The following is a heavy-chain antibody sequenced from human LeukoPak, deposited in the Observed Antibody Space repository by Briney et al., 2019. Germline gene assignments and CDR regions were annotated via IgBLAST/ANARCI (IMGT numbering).Heavy chain of an antibody. D-gene: IGHD2/OR15-2a*01. V-gene: IGHV1-8*01. Sequence: ASATVSCKASGYTFTGYGIHWVRQASGHGLEWLGWINPFTGNTDYIEKLQGRVTMTVNTSITTAFMELRSPRSEDTAVYYCARGFLGRNPVYWGQGTLVTVSS. J-gene: IGHJ4*02. CDR3: ARGFLGRNPVY. CDR1: GYTFTGYG. CDR2: INPFTGNT.